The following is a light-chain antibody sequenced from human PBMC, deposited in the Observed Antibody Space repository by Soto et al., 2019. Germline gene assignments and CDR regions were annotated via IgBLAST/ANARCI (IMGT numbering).Light chain of an antibody. CDR2: GNN. Sequence: SVLTQPPSVSGAPGQRVTIPCTGTSSNIGAGFDVHWYQHLPGTAPKPLLYGNNHPPSGVPDRFSGSKSGTSASLAITGLQAEDEADYSCQSFDTSLGRSVFGGGTKLTVL. CDR3: QSFDTSLGRSV. CDR1: SSNIGAGFD. J-gene: IGLJ2*01. V-gene: IGLV1-40*01.